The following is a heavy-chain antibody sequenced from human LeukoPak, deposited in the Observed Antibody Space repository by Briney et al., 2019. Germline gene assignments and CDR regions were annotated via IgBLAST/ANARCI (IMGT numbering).Heavy chain of an antibody. CDR2: ISASNGNT. D-gene: IGHD1-26*01. Sequence: ASVKVSCKASGYTFTSYAIHWVRRAPGQRLEWMGWISASNGNTKYSQNFQGRVTFISNTSATTAFMELSSLRSEDAAVYYCARDSGSGSNDYWGQGTLVTVSS. V-gene: IGHV1-3*01. CDR1: GYTFTSYA. J-gene: IGHJ4*02. CDR3: ARDSGSGSNDY.